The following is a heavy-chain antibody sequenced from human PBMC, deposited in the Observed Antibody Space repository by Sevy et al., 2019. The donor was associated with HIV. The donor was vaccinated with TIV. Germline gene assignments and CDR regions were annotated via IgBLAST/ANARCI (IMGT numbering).Heavy chain of an antibody. J-gene: IGHJ3*02. CDR1: GFIFRDYY. CDR2: VKQHGNEQ. CDR3: VREAVVNDVDDAFDM. D-gene: IGHD2-21*01. V-gene: IGHV3-7*01. Sequence: GGSLRLSCTASGFIFRDYYMSSIRQAPGKGLEWVANVKQHGNEQFYMDSVKGRFTISRDNAKNSLYLQMNSLRAEDTAVYYCVREAVVNDVDDAFDMWGQGTMVTVSS.